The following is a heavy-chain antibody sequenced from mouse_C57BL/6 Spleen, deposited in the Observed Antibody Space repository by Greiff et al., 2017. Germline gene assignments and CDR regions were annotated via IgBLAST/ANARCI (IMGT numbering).Heavy chain of an antibody. CDR2: IYPGSGST. D-gene: IGHD1-1*01. CDR1: GYTFTSYW. V-gene: IGHV1-55*01. J-gene: IGHJ4*01. CDR3: ARRLGVVAPSAMDY. Sequence: VQLQQPGAELVKPGASVKMSCKASGYTFTSYWITWVKQRPGQGLEWIGDIYPGSGSTNYNEKFKSKATLTVDTSSSTAYMQLSSLTSEDSAVYYCARRLGVVAPSAMDYWGQGTSVTVSS.